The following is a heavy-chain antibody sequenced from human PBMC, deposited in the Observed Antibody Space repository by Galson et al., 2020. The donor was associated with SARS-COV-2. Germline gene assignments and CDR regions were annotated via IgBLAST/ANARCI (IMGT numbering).Heavy chain of an antibody. D-gene: IGHD2-15*01. Sequence: SGPTLVKPTQTLTLTCSFSGFSLSTSGMCVSWIRQPPGKALEWLARIHWEDDKTFSTSLKTRLTISKDASKNQVVLTMTNVDPVDTATYYCARSRAYCSGGICYDFYYYGMDVWGRGTTVTVSS. J-gene: IGHJ6*02. CDR2: IHWEDDK. V-gene: IGHV2-70*11. CDR1: GFSLSTSGMC. CDR3: ARSRAYCSGGICYDFYYYGMDV.